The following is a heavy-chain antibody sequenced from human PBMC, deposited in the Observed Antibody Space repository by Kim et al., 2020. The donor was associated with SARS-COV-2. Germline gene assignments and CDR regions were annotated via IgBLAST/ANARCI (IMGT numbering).Heavy chain of an antibody. D-gene: IGHD3-16*02. CDR3: ARDDDYVWGRYRPLCH. V-gene: IGHV3-21*01. CDR2: ISSSSSYI. J-gene: IGHJ4*02. Sequence: GGSLRLSCAASGFTFSSYSMNWVRQAPGKGLEWVSSISSSSSYIYYADSVKGRFTISRDNAKNSLYLQMNSLRAEDTAVYYCARDDDYVWGRYRPLCHWGQGTLVTVSS. CDR1: GFTFSSYS.